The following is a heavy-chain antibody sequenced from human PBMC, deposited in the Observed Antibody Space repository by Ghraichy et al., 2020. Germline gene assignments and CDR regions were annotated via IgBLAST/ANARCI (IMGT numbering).Heavy chain of an antibody. V-gene: IGHV3-9*01. D-gene: IGHD3-10*01. CDR3: AKEIGSGSRSYSNGAFDI. CDR1: GFTFEDYA. CDR2: ISWNSGMI. Sequence: GGSLRLSCAGSGFTFEDYAMHWVRQAPGKGLEWVSGISWNSGMIAYADSVKGRFTISRDNAKSFLYLQMNSLRAEDTALYDCAKEIGSGSRSYSNGAFDIWGQGTMVTVSS. J-gene: IGHJ3*02.